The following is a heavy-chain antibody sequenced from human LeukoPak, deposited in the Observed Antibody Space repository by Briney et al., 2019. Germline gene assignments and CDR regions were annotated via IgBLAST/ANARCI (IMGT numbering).Heavy chain of an antibody. CDR3: AKAYGSTLRYFDH. V-gene: IGHV3-23*01. D-gene: IGHD6-13*01. J-gene: IGHJ4*02. Sequence: GGSLRLSRAASGFTFDTYAMSWVRQAPGKGLEWVSTISGGGGTAYYADSVKGRFTISRDNSKNTLFMQMNSLRAEDTAVYYCAKAYGSTLRYFDHWGQGTRVTVSS. CDR2: ISGGGGTA. CDR1: GFTFDTYA.